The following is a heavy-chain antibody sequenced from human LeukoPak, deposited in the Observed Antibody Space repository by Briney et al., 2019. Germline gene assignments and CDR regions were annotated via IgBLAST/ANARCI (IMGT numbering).Heavy chain of an antibody. CDR3: AHRHRPYGSGSYFDY. V-gene: IGHV2-5*02. CDR2: IYWDDDK. J-gene: IGHJ4*02. Sequence: SGPTLVKPTQTLTLTCTFSGFSLSTSGVGVGWIRQPPGKALEWLALIYWDDDKRYSPSLKSRLTITKDTSKNQVVLTMTNMVSVATATYYCAHRHRPYGSGSYFDYWGQGTLVTVSS. CDR1: GFSLSTSGVG. D-gene: IGHD3-10*01.